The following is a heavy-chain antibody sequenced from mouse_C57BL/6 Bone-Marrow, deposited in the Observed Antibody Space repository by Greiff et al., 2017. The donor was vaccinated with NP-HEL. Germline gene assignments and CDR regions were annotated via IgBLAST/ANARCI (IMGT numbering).Heavy chain of an antibody. J-gene: IGHJ1*03. Sequence: QVQLQQSGAELVKPGASVKLSCKASGYTFTEYTIHWVKQRSGQGLEWIGWFYPGSGSIKYNEKFKDKATLTADKSSSTVYMDLSRLTSEDSAVYFYARPGDYFGSSYGYFDVCGTGTTVTVSS. CDR2: FYPGSGSI. V-gene: IGHV1-62-2*01. CDR3: ARPGDYFGSSYGYFDV. CDR1: GYTFTEYT. D-gene: IGHD1-1*01.